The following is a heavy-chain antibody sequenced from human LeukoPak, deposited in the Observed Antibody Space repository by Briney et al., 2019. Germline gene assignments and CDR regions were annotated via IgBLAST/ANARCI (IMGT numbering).Heavy chain of an antibody. CDR1: GWSLSSYH. Sequence: SGTPFLPPTVSGWSLSSYHWSWVPEPPRKGPGWVGYIYYSGSTNYNPSLKSRVTISVDTSKNQFSLKLSSVTAADTAVYYCARHSMVRGVDENFDYWGQGTLVTVSS. CDR3: ARHSMVRGVDENFDY. J-gene: IGHJ4*02. D-gene: IGHD3-10*01. V-gene: IGHV4-59*08. CDR2: IYYSGST.